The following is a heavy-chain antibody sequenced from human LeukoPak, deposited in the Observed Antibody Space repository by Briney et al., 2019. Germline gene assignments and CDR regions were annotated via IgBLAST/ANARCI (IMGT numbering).Heavy chain of an antibody. CDR1: GGSNSSGGYY. CDR2: IYHSGST. D-gene: IGHD6-13*01. Sequence: SETLSLTCTVSGGSNSSGGYYWSWIRQPPGKGLEWIGYIYHSGSTYYNPPLKSRVTISVDRSKNQFSLKLSSVTAADTAVYYCARYGIAAVGDAFDIWGQGTMVTVSS. V-gene: IGHV4-30-2*01. CDR3: ARYGIAAVGDAFDI. J-gene: IGHJ3*02.